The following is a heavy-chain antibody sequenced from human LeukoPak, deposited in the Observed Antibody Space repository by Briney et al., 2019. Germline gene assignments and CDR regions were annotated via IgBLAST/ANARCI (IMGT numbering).Heavy chain of an antibody. D-gene: IGHD2-15*01. CDR3: ARASCSGGSCYSWDYYYYMDV. Sequence: GGSLRLSCAASGFTFSDHYMDWARQAPGKGLEWVGRTRNKANSYTTEYAASVKGRFTISRDDSKNSLCLQMNSLKTEDTAVYYCARASCSGGSCYSWDYYYYMDVWGKGTTVTVSS. CDR2: TRNKANSYTT. CDR1: GFTFSDHY. V-gene: IGHV3-72*01. J-gene: IGHJ6*03.